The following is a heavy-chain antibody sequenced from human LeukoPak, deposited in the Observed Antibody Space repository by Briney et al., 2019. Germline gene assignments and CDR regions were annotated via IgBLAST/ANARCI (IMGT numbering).Heavy chain of an antibody. D-gene: IGHD4/OR15-4a*01. CDR3: VKESGFMVAPSSAFDI. J-gene: IGHJ3*02. CDR2: ISRNGGST. CDR1: GFTFNSYP. Sequence: GSLRLSCSASGFTFNSYPVHWVRQAPGKGLEYVSGISRNGGSTYYADSVKGRFTISRDNSKNTLYLQMSSLRAEDTAVYYCVKESGFMVAPSSAFDIWGQGTMVTVSS. V-gene: IGHV3-64D*06.